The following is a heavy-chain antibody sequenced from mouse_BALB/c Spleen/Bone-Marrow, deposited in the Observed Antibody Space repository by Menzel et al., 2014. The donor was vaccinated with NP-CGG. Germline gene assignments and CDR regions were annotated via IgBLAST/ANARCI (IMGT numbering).Heavy chain of an antibody. CDR1: GFTFSSFG. V-gene: IGHV5-17*02. J-gene: IGHJ2*01. Sequence: EVKLVESGGGLVQPGGSGKLSCAASGFTFSSFGMHWVRQAPEKGLEWVAYISSGSSTVFYADTVKGRFTVSRDNPKNTLFLQMSSLRSEDTAMYYCARSRGNFEDFDYWGQGTTLTVSS. D-gene: IGHD2-1*01. CDR3: ARSRGNFEDFDY. CDR2: ISSGSSTV.